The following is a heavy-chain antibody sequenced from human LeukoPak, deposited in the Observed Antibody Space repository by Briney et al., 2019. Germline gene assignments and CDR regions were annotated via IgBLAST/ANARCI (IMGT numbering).Heavy chain of an antibody. V-gene: IGHV1-46*01. J-gene: IGHJ6*03. CDR2: INPTGGST. Sequence: ASVKVSCKASGYTFTSYYMHWVRQAPGEGLEWMGIINPTGGSTSYAQKFQGRVTMTRDTSTSTVYMELSSLRSEDTAVYYCARAAEQLVGVWAVYYYYYMDVWGKGTTVTVSS. D-gene: IGHD6-6*01. CDR3: ARAAEQLVGVWAVYYYYYMDV. CDR1: GYTFTSYY.